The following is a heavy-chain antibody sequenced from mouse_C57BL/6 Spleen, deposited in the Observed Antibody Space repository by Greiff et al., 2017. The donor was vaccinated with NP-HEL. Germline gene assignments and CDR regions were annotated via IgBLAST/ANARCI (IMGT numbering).Heavy chain of an antibody. CDR2: ISDGGSYT. Sequence: EVKLMESGGGLVKPGGSLKLSCAASGFTFSRYAMSWVRQTPEKRLEWVATISDGGSYTYYPDNVKGRFTISRDNAKNNLYLQMSHLKSEDTAMYYCARAYYPRWFAYWGQGTLVTVSA. D-gene: IGHD2-10*01. CDR3: ARAYYPRWFAY. J-gene: IGHJ3*01. V-gene: IGHV5-4*03. CDR1: GFTFSRYA.